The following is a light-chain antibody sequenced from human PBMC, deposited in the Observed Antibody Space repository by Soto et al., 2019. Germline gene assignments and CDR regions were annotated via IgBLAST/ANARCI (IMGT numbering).Light chain of an antibody. CDR3: QQYDSYSYT. CDR2: AAS. Sequence: DIQMTQSPSTLSASVGDRVTITCRASQSISGLLAWYQQKTGKAPNLLIYAASTLESGVPSRFSGSGSGTNFTLTISSLQPDDFATYHCQQYDSYSYTFGQGTKVDIK. CDR1: QSISGL. V-gene: IGKV1-5*01. J-gene: IGKJ2*01.